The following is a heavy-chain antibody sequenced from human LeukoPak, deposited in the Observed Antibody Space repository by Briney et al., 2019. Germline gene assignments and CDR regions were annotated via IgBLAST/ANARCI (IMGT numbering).Heavy chain of an antibody. J-gene: IGHJ4*02. CDR2: ISGSGGST. D-gene: IGHD3-22*01. V-gene: IGHV3-23*01. Sequence: GGSLRLSCAASGFTFSSYAMSWVRRAPGKGLEWVSAISGSGGSTYYADSVKGRFTISRDNSKNTLYLQMNSLRAEDTAVYYCAREGSSGYSYYFDYWGQGTLVTVSS. CDR1: GFTFSSYA. CDR3: AREGSSGYSYYFDY.